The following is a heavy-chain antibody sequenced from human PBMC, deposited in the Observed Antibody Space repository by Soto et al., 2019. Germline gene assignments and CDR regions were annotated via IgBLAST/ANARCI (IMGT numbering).Heavy chain of an antibody. CDR2: ISAYNGNT. Sequence: QVQLVQSGAEVKKPGASVKVSCKPSGTTFPSKVISWVRQPPGQGLEWMGWISAYNGNTNYAQKLQGRVTMTTDTSTSTAYMELRSLRSDDTAVYYCANTRGYSYGCDYWGQGTLVTVSS. V-gene: IGHV1-18*01. CDR1: GTTFPSKV. D-gene: IGHD5-18*01. CDR3: ANTRGYSYGCDY. J-gene: IGHJ4*02.